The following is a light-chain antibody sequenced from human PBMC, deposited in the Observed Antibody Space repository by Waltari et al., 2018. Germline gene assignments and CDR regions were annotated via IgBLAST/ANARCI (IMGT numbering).Light chain of an antibody. Sequence: QSALTQPASVSGSPGQSITISCPGSSSDVGSSNLVSWYLQHPGKAPKLIIYEVTKRPSEVSKRFSGSKSGNTASLTISGLQAEDEADYYCYSYAGGRVFGTGTKVTVL. V-gene: IGLV2-23*02. J-gene: IGLJ1*01. CDR2: EVT. CDR1: SSDVGSSNL. CDR3: YSYAGGRV.